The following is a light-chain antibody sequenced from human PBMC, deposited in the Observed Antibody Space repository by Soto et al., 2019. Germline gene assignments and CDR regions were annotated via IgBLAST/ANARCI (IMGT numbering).Light chain of an antibody. CDR1: SSDVGGYNY. V-gene: IGLV2-14*01. CDR2: EVS. CDR3: TSYTSSDTLLYV. J-gene: IGLJ1*01. Sequence: QSALTQPASVSGSPGQSITIYCTGTSSDVGGYNYVSWYQQHPGKAPKLLIYEVSHRPSGVSNRFSGSKSGNTASLTISGLQAEDEADYYCTSYTSSDTLLYVFGTGTKLTVL.